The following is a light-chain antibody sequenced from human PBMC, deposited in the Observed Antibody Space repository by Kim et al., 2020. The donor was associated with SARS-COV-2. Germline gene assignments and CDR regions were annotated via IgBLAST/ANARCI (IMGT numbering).Light chain of an antibody. CDR1: SGSMASNY. V-gene: IGLV6-57*03. J-gene: IGLJ2*01. Sequence: GNTVTISCTRSSGSMASNYVQWYQQRPGSAPTTVIYEDNQRPCGVPDRFSGSIDSSSNSASLTISGLKTEDEADYYCQSYDSSNVVFGGGTQLTVL. CDR3: QSYDSSNVV. CDR2: EDN.